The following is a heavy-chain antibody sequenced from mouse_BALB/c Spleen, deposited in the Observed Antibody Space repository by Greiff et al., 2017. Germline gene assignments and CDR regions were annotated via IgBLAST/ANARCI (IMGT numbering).Heavy chain of an antibody. CDR1: GYTFTDYA. V-gene: IGHV1S137*01. D-gene: IGHD2-14*01. CDR3: ARSLYYRYDVRAMDY. J-gene: IGHJ4*01. Sequence: VQLQQSGAELVRPGVSVKISCKGSGYTFTDYAMHWVKQSHAKSLEWIGVISTYYGDASYNQKFKGKATMTVDKSSSTAYMELARLTSEDSAIYYCARSLYYRYDVRAMDYWGQGTSVTVSS. CDR2: ISTYYGDA.